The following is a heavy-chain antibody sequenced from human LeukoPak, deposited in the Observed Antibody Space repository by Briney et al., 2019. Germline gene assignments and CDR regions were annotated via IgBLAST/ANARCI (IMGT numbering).Heavy chain of an antibody. CDR3: AREGGSGSYWVPPKYYGMDV. CDR2: IYYSGST. CDR1: GGSISSGGYY. J-gene: IGHJ6*02. D-gene: IGHD3-10*01. Sequence: SETLSLTCTVSGGSISSGGYYWSWIRQHPGKGLEWIGYIYYSGSTYYNPSLKSRVTTSVDTSKNQFSLKLSSVTAADTAVYYCAREGGSGSYWVPPKYYGMDVWGQGTTVTVSS. V-gene: IGHV4-31*03.